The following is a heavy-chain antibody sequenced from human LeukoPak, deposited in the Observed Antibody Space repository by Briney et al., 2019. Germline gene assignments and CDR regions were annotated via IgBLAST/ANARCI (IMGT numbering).Heavy chain of an antibody. CDR3: ARGRSNRYYYDSSGYYVYYYYGMDV. J-gene: IGHJ6*02. D-gene: IGHD3-22*01. CDR2: INHSGTI. V-gene: IGHV4-34*01. CDR1: GVSFSGYY. Sequence: SETLSLTCAVYGVSFSGYYWSWIRQPPGKGLEWIGEINHSGTINYNPSLKSRVTISRDMSKNQFSLNLSSVNAADTAVYYCARGRSNRYYYDSSGYYVYYYYGMDVWGQGTTVTVSS.